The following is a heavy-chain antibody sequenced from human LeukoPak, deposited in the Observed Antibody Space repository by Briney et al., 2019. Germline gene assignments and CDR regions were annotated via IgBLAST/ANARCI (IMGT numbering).Heavy chain of an antibody. V-gene: IGHV4-59*01. CDR3: ARRSIAAAGEGY. CDR1: GGSISSYY. Sequence: SETLSLTCTVSGGSISSYYWSWIRQPPGKGLEWIGYIYYSGSTNYNPSLKSRVTISVDTSKNQFSLKLSSVTAADTAVYYCARRSIAAAGEGYWGQGTLVTVSS. J-gene: IGHJ4*02. D-gene: IGHD6-13*01. CDR2: IYYSGST.